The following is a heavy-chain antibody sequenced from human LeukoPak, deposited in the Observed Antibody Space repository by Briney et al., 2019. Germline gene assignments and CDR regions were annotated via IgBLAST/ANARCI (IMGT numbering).Heavy chain of an antibody. CDR2: INPNSGGT. CDR1: GGTFSSYA. J-gene: IGHJ4*02. D-gene: IGHD3-9*01. Sequence: ASVKVSCKASGGTFSSYAISWVRQAPGQGLEWMGWINPNSGGTNYAQKFQGRVTMTRDTSISTAYMELSRLRSDDTAVYYCARVPYYDILTGAFDYWGQGTLVTVSS. V-gene: IGHV1-2*02. CDR3: ARVPYYDILTGAFDY.